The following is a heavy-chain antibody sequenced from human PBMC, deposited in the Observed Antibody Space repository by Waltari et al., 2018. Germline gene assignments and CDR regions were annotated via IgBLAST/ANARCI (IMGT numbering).Heavy chain of an antibody. D-gene: IGHD3-3*01. CDR1: GGSFSAYY. V-gene: IGHV4-34*01. CDR2: INHSGST. CDR3: ARRRDYDLWSGISDFDY. Sequence: QVQLQQWGAGLLKPSATLSLTCAVSGGSFSAYYWILIRQPPGKGLEWIGEINHSGSTTYNPSLKSRVTISVDTSKNHFSLKLRSVTAADTAVYYCARRRDYDLWSGISDFDYWGQGTLVTVSS. J-gene: IGHJ4*02.